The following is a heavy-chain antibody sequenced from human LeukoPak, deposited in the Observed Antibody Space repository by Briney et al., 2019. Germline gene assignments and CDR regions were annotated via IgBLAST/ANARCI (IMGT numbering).Heavy chain of an antibody. V-gene: IGHV1-2*02. CDR2: INPNSDGT. CDR1: GYTFTGYY. CDR3: ARDYYSGYRNWFDP. Sequence: ASVKVSCKASGYTFTGYYMHWVRQAPGQGLEWMGWINPNSDGTNYAQKFQGRVTMTRDTSISTAYMELSRPRSDDTAVYYCARDYYSGYRNWFDPWGQGTLVTVSS. J-gene: IGHJ5*02. D-gene: IGHD2/OR15-2a*01.